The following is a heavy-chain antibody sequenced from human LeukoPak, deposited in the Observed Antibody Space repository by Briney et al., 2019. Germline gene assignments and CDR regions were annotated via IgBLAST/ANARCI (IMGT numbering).Heavy chain of an antibody. D-gene: IGHD3-3*01. J-gene: IGHJ4*02. V-gene: IGHV3-30*03. CDR3: AAYDFWSGYSFDY. CDR2: ISYDGSNK. Sequence: GRSLRLSCAASGFTFSSYGIHWVRQAPGKGLEWVAVISYDGSNKYYADSVKGRFTISRGNSKNTLYLQMNSLRAEDTAVYYCAAYDFWSGYSFDYWGQGTLVTVSS. CDR1: GFTFSSYG.